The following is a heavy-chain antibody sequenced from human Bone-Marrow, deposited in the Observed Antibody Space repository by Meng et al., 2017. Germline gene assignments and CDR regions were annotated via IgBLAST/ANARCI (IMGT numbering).Heavy chain of an antibody. Sequence: ASVKVSCKPSGYNFPDYYIHWVRQAPGQGLEWMGRIDPKNGDTHYAQKFQGRVTMTGDTSISTAYMDLSGLRSDDTAVYYCARAPGSSGYLTSYYYYYGMDVWGQGTTVTVSS. CDR2: IDPKNGDT. CDR1: GYNFPDYY. D-gene: IGHD3-22*01. J-gene: IGHJ6*02. V-gene: IGHV1-2*06. CDR3: ARAPGSSGYLTSYYYYYGMDV.